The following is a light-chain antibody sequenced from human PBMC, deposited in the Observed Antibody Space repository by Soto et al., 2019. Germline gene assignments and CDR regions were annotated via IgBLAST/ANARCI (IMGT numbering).Light chain of an antibody. V-gene: IGLV2-14*01. CDR3: SSYTTSYFYV. CDR1: GRDIGAYDY. Sequence: QSALTQPASVSGSPGQSITISCTGSGRDIGAYDYVSWYQQHPGKAPKLLIYGVKNRPSGVSYRFSASKSAFTASLTISGLQAEDEAHYYCSSYTTSYFYVFGPGTTLTVL. J-gene: IGLJ1*01. CDR2: GVK.